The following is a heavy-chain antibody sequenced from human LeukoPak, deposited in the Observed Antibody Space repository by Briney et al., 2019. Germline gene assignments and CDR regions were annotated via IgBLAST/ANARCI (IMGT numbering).Heavy chain of an antibody. CDR1: GFTFSSYS. V-gene: IGHV3-48*02. Sequence: PGGSLRLSCAASGFTFSSYSMNWVRQAPGKGLEWVSYISSSSSTIYYADSVKGRFTISRDNDKKSLYLQMNSMRDEDTAVYYGARRRPDYYYYYGMDVWGQGTTVTVSS. CDR2: ISSSSSTI. J-gene: IGHJ6*02. CDR3: ARRRPDYYYYYGMDV.